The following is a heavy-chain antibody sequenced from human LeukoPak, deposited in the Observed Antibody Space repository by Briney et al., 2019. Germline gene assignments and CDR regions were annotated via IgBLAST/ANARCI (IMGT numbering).Heavy chain of an antibody. CDR2: IYYSGST. CDR1: GGSITNYY. Sequence: PSETLSLTCTVSGGSITNYYWSWIRQPPEKGLEWIGYIYYSGSTNYNPSLKSRVTMSIDTSKNQLSLKLTSVTAADTAVYFCATRPPGQQWAPYFDYWGQGSLVTVSS. CDR3: ATRPPGQQWAPYFDY. J-gene: IGHJ4*02. V-gene: IGHV4-59*01. D-gene: IGHD5-18*01.